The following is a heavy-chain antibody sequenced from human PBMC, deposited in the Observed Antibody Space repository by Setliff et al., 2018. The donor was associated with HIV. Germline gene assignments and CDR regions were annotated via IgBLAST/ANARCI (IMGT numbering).Heavy chain of an antibody. D-gene: IGHD3-10*01. Sequence: GGSLRLSCAASGFTFRNYKFNWVRQAPGKGLEWVGRIKSKTDGETEDYAAPVKGRFTISRDDSRSTLYLQMNSLITEDTALYYCTTAVAQNWYGSGNENYWGQGTLVTVSS. V-gene: IGHV3-15*07. CDR2: IKSKTDGETE. CDR3: TTAVAQNWYGSGNENY. CDR1: GFTFRNYK. J-gene: IGHJ4*02.